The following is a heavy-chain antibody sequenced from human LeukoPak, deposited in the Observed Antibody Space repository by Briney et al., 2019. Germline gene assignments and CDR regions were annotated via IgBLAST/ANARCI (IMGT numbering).Heavy chain of an antibody. V-gene: IGHV4-4*07. Sequence: SETLSLTCTVSGGSISSYYGSWLRQPAGKGLEWIGRIYTSGSTNYNPSPKSRVTMSVDTSKNQFSLKLSSVTAADTAVYYCARDLPYYYDSSGYYYVPLWGQGTLVTVSS. CDR3: ARDLPYYYDSSGYYYVPL. CDR1: GGSISSYY. J-gene: IGHJ4*02. CDR2: IYTSGST. D-gene: IGHD3-22*01.